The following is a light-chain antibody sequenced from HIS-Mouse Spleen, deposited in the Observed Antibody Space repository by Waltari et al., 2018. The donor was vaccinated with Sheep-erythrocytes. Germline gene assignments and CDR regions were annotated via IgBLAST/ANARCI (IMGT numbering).Light chain of an antibody. V-gene: IGKV3-11*01. CDR3: QQRSNWPLT. J-gene: IGKJ4*01. CDR2: DAS. Sequence: EIVLTQSPATLSLSPGERATLPCRASQSVSSYLAWYQQKPGQAPRLLIYDASNRATGIPARFSGSGSGTDLTITISSLEPEDVAVYYCQQRSNWPLTFGGGTKVEIK. CDR1: QSVSSY.